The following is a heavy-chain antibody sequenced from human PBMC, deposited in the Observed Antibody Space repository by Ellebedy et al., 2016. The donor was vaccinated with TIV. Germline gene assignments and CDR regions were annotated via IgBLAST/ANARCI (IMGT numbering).Heavy chain of an antibody. D-gene: IGHD3-10*01. CDR2: ISSNGGST. CDR1: GFTFSSYA. Sequence: PGGSLRLSCSASGFTFSSYAMHWVRQAPGKGLEYVSAISSNGGSTYYADSVKGRFTISRDNSKNTPYLQMSSLRAEDTAVYYCVKGGSGSYHYYYGMDVWGQGTTVTVSS. J-gene: IGHJ6*02. V-gene: IGHV3-64D*06. CDR3: VKGGSGSYHYYYGMDV.